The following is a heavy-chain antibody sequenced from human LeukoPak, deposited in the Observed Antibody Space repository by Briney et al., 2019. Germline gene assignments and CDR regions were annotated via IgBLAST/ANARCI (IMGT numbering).Heavy chain of an antibody. CDR2: IFYSGST. D-gene: IGHD6-13*01. J-gene: IGHJ5*02. CDR3: ARGLGYSSSWYPYNWFDP. CDR1: GGSISSSSYY. V-gene: IGHV4-39*07. Sequence: SETLSLTCTVSGGSISSSSYYWGWIRQPPGKGLEWIGNIFYSGSTYYNPSLKSRVTISVDTSKNQFSLKLSSVTAADTAVYYCARGLGYSSSWYPYNWFDPWGQGTLVTVSS.